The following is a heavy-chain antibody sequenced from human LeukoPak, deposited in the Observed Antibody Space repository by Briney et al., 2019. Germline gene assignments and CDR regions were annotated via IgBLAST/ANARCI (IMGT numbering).Heavy chain of an antibody. Sequence: ASVKVSCKASGYTFTGYYIHWVRQAPGQGFEWMGWINHNSDVTNYAQKFQVRVTITRDTSISTAYMELSNLRSDDTAVYYCAKVLGVASAGGVYFEYWGQGTLVTVSS. CDR2: INHNSDVT. CDR1: GYTFTGYY. J-gene: IGHJ4*02. CDR3: AKVLGVASAGGVYFEY. V-gene: IGHV1-2*02. D-gene: IGHD6-13*01.